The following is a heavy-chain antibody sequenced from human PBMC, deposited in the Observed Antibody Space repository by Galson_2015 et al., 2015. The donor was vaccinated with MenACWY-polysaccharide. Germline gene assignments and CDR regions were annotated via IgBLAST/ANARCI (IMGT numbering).Heavy chain of an antibody. CDR1: GDSISGDPYF. D-gene: IGHD3-22*01. V-gene: IGHV4-39*02. J-gene: IGHJ3*02. CDR3: ARDRTYSYDSGHYYPGAFDI. Sequence: ETLSLTCSVSGDSISGDPYFWGWIHQSPGKGLQWVGSVYNTGKTYYSPSLKSRVTISVDTSKHRFSLKLSSVTAADTAVYYCARDRTYSYDSGHYYPGAFDIWGQGTMSPSLQ. CDR2: VYNTGKT.